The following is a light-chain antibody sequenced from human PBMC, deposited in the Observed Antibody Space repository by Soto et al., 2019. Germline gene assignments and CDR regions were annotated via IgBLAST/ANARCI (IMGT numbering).Light chain of an antibody. CDR3: QQYNNWPRT. V-gene: IGKV3-15*01. CDR1: QSVSSN. CDR2: DAS. J-gene: IGKJ1*01. Sequence: IVLTQSPATLSVSPGERATLSCRASQSVSSNLAWHQQRPGQAPRLLIYDASTRAAGLPARFSGSGSGTEFTLTISSLQSEDFAVYYCQQYNNWPRTFGQGTKVDIK.